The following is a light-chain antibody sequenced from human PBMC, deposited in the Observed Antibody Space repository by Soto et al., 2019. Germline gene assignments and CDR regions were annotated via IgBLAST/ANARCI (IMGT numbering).Light chain of an antibody. CDR1: QSLVSSDGNIY. CDR3: MQGTHWPPIT. V-gene: IGKV2-30*01. J-gene: IGKJ5*01. Sequence: DVVMTQSPLSLPVALGQPASIYCRSSQSLVSSDGNIYLNWFQQRPGQSPRRLIYKVSNRDSGVPDRFSGSGSGTDFTLGISRVEAEDVGVYYCMQGTHWPPITFGQGTRLEIK. CDR2: KVS.